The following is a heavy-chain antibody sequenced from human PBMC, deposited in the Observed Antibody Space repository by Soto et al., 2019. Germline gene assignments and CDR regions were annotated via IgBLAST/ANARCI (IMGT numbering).Heavy chain of an antibody. D-gene: IGHD6-19*01. V-gene: IGHV1-3*05. CDR3: ARDVAVAADFDY. CDR1: GYTFTSYA. Sequence: QVQLVQSGAEEKKPGASVKVSCKASGYTFTSYAMHWVRQAPGQRLEWMGWINAGNGNTKYSQKFQGRVTITRATYASTAYMELSSMRAEDTAVDYCARDVAVAADFDYWGQGTLVTVSS. CDR2: INAGNGNT. J-gene: IGHJ4*02.